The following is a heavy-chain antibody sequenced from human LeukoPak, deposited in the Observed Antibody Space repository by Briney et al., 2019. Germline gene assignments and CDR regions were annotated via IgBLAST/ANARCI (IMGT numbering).Heavy chain of an antibody. Sequence: SETMSLICTVSGASISSYYWSWIRQPPGKGLEWIGDIYYSGSIKYNPSLKSRVTMSVDTSKNQFSLKLSSVTAADTAIYYCARENPSGYYNRPIDYWGQGTLVTVSS. CDR3: ARENPSGYYNRPIDY. CDR2: IYYSGSI. J-gene: IGHJ4*02. D-gene: IGHD3-22*01. CDR1: GASISSYY. V-gene: IGHV4-59*01.